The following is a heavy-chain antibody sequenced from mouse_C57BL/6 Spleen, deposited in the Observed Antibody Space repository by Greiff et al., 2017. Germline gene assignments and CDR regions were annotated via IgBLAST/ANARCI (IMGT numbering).Heavy chain of an antibody. CDR1: GYTFTDHT. J-gene: IGHJ2*01. V-gene: IGHV1-78*01. D-gene: IGHD1-1*01. CDR2: IYPRAGST. CDR3: ARPEYAYYYGVFDY. Sequence: VQLQQSDAELVKPGASVKISCKVSGYTFTDHTIHWMKQRPEQGLEWIGYIYPRAGSTKYNEKFKGKDTLTADKSSSTAYMQLNSLTSEDSAVYFCARPEYAYYYGVFDYWGQGTTLTVSS.